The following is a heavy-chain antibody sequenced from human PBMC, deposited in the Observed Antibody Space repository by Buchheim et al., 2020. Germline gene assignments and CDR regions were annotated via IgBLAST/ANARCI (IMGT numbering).Heavy chain of an antibody. CDR2: IYHSGST. CDR1: GGSISSGVW. J-gene: IGHJ4*02. D-gene: IGHD6-13*01. CDR3: VHSNFWSFDY. Sequence: QVQLQESGPGLVKPSGTLSLTCAVSGGSISSGVWWTWVRKPPGKGLEWIGEIYHSGSTNYNPSLKSQVTISVDKPKNKSSLNLSSVTAADTAVYYCVHSNFWSFDYWGQGTL. V-gene: IGHV4-4*02.